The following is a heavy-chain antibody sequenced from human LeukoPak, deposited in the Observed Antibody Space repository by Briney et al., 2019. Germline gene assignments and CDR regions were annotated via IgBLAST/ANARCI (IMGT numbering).Heavy chain of an antibody. Sequence: GGSLRLSCAASGFTFSNYYMNWVRQAPEKGLEWISSISGSGYTYYADSVKGRFTISRDNAKNSLYLQMNCLRADDTAMYYCVRIPNTANFPNWFDPWGQGTLVTVSS. CDR3: VRIPNTANFPNWFDP. V-gene: IGHV3-69-1*01. D-gene: IGHD2-21*02. CDR1: GFTFSNYY. CDR2: ISGSGYT. J-gene: IGHJ5*02.